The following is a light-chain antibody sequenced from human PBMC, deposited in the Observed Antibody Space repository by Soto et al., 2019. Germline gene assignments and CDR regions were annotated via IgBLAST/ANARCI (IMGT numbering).Light chain of an antibody. CDR2: KAS. Sequence: DIQMTQSPSTLSASVGDRVTITCRASQSISSWLAWYQQKPGKAPKLLIYKASSLESGVPSRFSGSGSGTEFTLTISSLQPDDFATYYCQQYNKDGTFGRGTKVEIK. V-gene: IGKV1-5*03. CDR3: QQYNKDGT. J-gene: IGKJ1*01. CDR1: QSISSW.